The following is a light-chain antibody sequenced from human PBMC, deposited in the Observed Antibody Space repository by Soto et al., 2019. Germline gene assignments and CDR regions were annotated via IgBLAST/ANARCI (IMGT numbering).Light chain of an antibody. CDR1: QSISSD. CDR2: GAS. CDR3: QQYNKWPRT. V-gene: IGKV3-15*01. J-gene: IGKJ2*01. Sequence: EIVMTQSPATLSVSPGERATLSCRASQSISSDVAWYQQKPGQAPRLLTYGASTTATGIPARFSGSGSGTEFTLTISSLQSEDFAVYNCQQYNKWPRTFGQGTKVDIK.